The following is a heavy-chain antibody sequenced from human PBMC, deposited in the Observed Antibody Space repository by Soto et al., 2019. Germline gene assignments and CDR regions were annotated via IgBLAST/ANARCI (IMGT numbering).Heavy chain of an antibody. V-gene: IGHV3-30-3*01. CDR2: ISYDGANK. CDR3: ASSLLTPFDY. CDR1: GFTFSNYA. D-gene: IGHD7-27*01. J-gene: IGHJ4*02. Sequence: GGSLRLSCAASGFTFSNYAMHWVRQAPGKGLEWVALISYDGANKYFADSVKGRFTISRDSSKNTLYLQMNSLRAEDTAVYYCASSLLTPFDYWGQGTLVTVSS.